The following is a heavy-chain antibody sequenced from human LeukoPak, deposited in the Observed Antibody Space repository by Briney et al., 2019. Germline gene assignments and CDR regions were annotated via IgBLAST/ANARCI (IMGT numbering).Heavy chain of an antibody. J-gene: IGHJ3*02. D-gene: IGHD6-13*01. V-gene: IGHV5-51*01. Sequence: ASVKVSCKASGGTFSSYAISWVRQMPGKGLEWMGIIYPGDSDTRYSPSFQGQVTISADKSISTAYLQWSSLKASDTAMYYCASSQSSSWSVDAFDIWGQGTMVTVSS. CDR3: ASSQSSSWSVDAFDI. CDR2: IYPGDSDT. CDR1: GGTFSSYA.